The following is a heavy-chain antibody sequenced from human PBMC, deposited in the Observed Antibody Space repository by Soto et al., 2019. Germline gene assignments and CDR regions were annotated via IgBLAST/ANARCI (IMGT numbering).Heavy chain of an antibody. V-gene: IGHV4-61*01. Sequence: QVQLQESGPGLVKPSETLPLTCTVSGGSISSGSYYYIWIRQPPGKGLEWIGFVYYTGSTIYNPSPKRRVSISVDTSKNQFSRKLSSVTAADTAVYYCARGGTRDGMDVWGQGTTVTVSS. CDR1: GGSISSGSYY. CDR2: VYYTGST. D-gene: IGHD2-2*01. CDR3: ARGGTRDGMDV. J-gene: IGHJ6*02.